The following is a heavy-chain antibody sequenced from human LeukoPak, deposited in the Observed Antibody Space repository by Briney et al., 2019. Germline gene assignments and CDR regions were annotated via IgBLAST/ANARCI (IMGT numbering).Heavy chain of an antibody. CDR2: IKQDGSEK. Sequence: PGGSLRLSCAASGFTFSSYWMSWVRQAPGKGLEWVANIKQDGSEKYYVDSVKGRFTISRDNGKNSLYLQMNSLRAEDTAVYYCARDCAPTTTYYYGSGSYKFDYWGQGTLVTVSS. V-gene: IGHV3-7*01. CDR3: ARDCAPTTTYYYGSGSYKFDY. J-gene: IGHJ4*02. D-gene: IGHD3-10*01. CDR1: GFTFSSYW.